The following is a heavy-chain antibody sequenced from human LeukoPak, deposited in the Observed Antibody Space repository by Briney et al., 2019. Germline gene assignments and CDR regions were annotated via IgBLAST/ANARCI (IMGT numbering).Heavy chain of an antibody. J-gene: IGHJ5*02. V-gene: IGHV1-69*13. D-gene: IGHD2-2*01. CDR3: AREGDCSSTSCPPYNWFDP. CDR1: GGTFSSCA. CDR2: IIPIFGTA. Sequence: SVKVSCKASGGTFSSCAISWVRQAPGQGLEWMGGIIPIFGTANYAQKFQGRVTITADESTSTAYMELSSLRSEDTAVYYCAREGDCSSTSCPPYNWFDPWGQGTLVTVSS.